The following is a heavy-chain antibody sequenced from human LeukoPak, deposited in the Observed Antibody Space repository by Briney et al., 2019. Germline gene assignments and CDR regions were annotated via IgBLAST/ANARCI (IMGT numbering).Heavy chain of an antibody. CDR2: ISYDGSNK. CDR1: GFTFSSYG. Sequence: GGSLRLSCAASGFTFSSYGMHWVRQAPGKGLEWVAVISYDGSNKYYADSVKGRFTISRDNSKNTLYLQMNSLRAEDTAVYYCARDGNQLFYYFDYWGQGTLVTVSS. J-gene: IGHJ4*02. D-gene: IGHD2-2*01. CDR3: ARDGNQLFYYFDY. V-gene: IGHV3-30*19.